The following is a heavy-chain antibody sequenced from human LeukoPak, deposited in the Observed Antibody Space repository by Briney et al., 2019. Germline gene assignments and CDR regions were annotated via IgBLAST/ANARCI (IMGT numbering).Heavy chain of an antibody. D-gene: IGHD6-13*01. CDR3: AHPYSSSWYHFDY. Sequence: SVKVSCKASGGTFSSYAISWVRQAPEQGLEWMGGIIPIFGTANYAQKFQGRVTITADKSTSTAYMELSSLRSEDTAVYYCAHPYSSSWYHFDYWGQGTLVTVSS. CDR1: GGTFSSYA. V-gene: IGHV1-69*06. J-gene: IGHJ4*02. CDR2: IIPIFGTA.